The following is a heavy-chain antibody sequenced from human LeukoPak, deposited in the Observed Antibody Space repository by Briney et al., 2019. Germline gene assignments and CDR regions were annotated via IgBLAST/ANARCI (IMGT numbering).Heavy chain of an antibody. CDR2: ISGSGSVT. D-gene: IGHD3-22*01. CDR1: GFSFSTYV. CDR3: AKPPPSGGYYAHTDY. J-gene: IGHJ4*02. Sequence: GGSLRLSCAASGFSFSTYVMNWVRQAPRKGLEWVSVISGSGSVTYYADSVKGRFTISRDNSKNTLYLQMNSLRVEDTAVYYCAKPPPSGGYYAHTDYWGQGTLVTVSS. V-gene: IGHV3-23*01.